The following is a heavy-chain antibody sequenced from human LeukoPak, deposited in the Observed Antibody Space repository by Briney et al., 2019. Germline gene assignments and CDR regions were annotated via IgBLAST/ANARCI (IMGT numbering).Heavy chain of an antibody. V-gene: IGHV3-23*01. CDR1: GFTFSTYG. Sequence: GGTLRLSCEASGFTFSTYGMSWVRQAPGKGLEWVSAISGSGGSTYYADSVKGRFTISRDSAKNTLYLQMNSLRAEDTAVYYCAREGSRYYYYMDVWGKGTTVTISS. CDR3: AREGSRYYYYMDV. CDR2: ISGSGGST. J-gene: IGHJ6*03.